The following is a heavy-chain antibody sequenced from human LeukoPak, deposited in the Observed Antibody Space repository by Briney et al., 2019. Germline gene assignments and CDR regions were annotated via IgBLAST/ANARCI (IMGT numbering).Heavy chain of an antibody. CDR3: ARERGDIVVVPAANDAFDI. CDR1: GYTFTSYY. Sequence: GASVKVSCKASGYTFTSYYMHWVRQAPGQGLEWMGIINPSGGSTSYAQKFQGRVTMTRDMSTSTVYMELSSLRSEDTAVYYCARERGDIVVVPAANDAFDIWGQGTMVTVSS. D-gene: IGHD2-2*01. CDR2: INPSGGST. V-gene: IGHV1-46*01. J-gene: IGHJ3*02.